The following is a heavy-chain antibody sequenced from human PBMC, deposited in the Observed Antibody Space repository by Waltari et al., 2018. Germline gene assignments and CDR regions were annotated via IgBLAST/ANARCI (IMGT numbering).Heavy chain of an antibody. CDR1: GGPLSGYH. V-gene: IGHV4-34*01. D-gene: IGHD1-1*01. CDR3: AKVLDTRVIQL. J-gene: IGHJ4*02. CDR2: INHNGNT. Sequence: QVQLQQWGAGLWRHSETLSLTCAVYGGPLSGYHGWIRQPSGKGLEWIGEINHNGNTYYNPSLEGRVTISIDTSKQQFFLKVTSVTAADTAVYYCAKVLDTRVIQLWGQGTLVTVSS.